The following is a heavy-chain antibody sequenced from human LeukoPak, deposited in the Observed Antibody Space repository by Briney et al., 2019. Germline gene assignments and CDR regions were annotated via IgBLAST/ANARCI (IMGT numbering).Heavy chain of an antibody. D-gene: IGHD3-9*01. Sequence: GASVKVSCKASGYTFTRYGISWVRQAPGQGLEWMGIINPSGGSTSYAQKFQGRVTMTRDTSMSTVYMEPSSLRSEDTAVYYCAREAIYDILTEQGPWGQGTLVTVSS. V-gene: IGHV1-46*01. J-gene: IGHJ5*02. CDR1: GYTFTRYG. CDR2: INPSGGST. CDR3: AREAIYDILTEQGP.